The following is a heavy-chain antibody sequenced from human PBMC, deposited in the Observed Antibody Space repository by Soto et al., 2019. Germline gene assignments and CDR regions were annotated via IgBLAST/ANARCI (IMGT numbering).Heavy chain of an antibody. V-gene: IGHV1-69*13. CDR1: GGTFTNYA. D-gene: IGHD6-6*01. J-gene: IGHJ5*01. Sequence: SVKVSCKASGGTFTNYAVSWVRQAPGQGLEWMGDIIPIFGTTNYAQKFQGRVTIAADESTSTGYMELTNLRSEDTALYYCARVAHPSRATHWFDCWGQGTLVTVSS. CDR2: IIPIFGTT. CDR3: ARVAHPSRATHWFDC.